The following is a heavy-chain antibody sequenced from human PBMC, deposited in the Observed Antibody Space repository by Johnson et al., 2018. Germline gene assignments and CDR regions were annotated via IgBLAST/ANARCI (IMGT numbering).Heavy chain of an antibody. Sequence: QVQLVESGGGVVQPGRSLRLSCAASGFTFSSYAMHWVRQAPGKGLEWVAVISYDGSNKYYADSVKGRFTISRDNSKNTLYLQMNSLGAEDTGVYYCARDGPAACYYDYYMDVGGKGITVTVSS. J-gene: IGHJ6*03. D-gene: IGHD2-2*01. V-gene: IGHV3-30-3*01. CDR2: ISYDGSNK. CDR1: GFTFSSYA. CDR3: ARDGPAACYYDYYMDV.